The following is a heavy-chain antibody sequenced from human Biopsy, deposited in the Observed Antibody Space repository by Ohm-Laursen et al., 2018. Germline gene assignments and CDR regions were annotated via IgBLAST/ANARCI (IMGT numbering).Heavy chain of an antibody. CDR1: GGSIISYY. D-gene: IGHD3-3*01. CDR2: VYNGGIT. J-gene: IGHJ5*02. CDR3: ARTPRDSFWSGSYKRGLWFDP. V-gene: IGHV4-59*01. Sequence: SETLSLTCSVSGGSIISYYWTWIRQPPGKGLEWIGHVYNGGITNYNPSLKSRVTISKDTSKNQLFLQVNSVTAADTAVYYCARTPRDSFWSGSYKRGLWFDPWGQGTLVIVSS.